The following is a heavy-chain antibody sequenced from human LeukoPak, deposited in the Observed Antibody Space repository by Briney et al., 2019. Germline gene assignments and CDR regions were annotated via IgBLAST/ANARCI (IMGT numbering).Heavy chain of an antibody. J-gene: IGHJ4*02. CDR3: ASLSGGDY. Sequence: GGSLRLSCAASGFTFSTCAMSWVRQAPGKGLEWVAVIWYDGSNKYYADSVKGRFTISRDNSKNTLYLQMNSLRAEDTAVYYCASLSGGDYWGQGTLVTVSS. V-gene: IGHV3-33*08. CDR2: IWYDGSNK. CDR1: GFTFSTCA. D-gene: IGHD6-25*01.